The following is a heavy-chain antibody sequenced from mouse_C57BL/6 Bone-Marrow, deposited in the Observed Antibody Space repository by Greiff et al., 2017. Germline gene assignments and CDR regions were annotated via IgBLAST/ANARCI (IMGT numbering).Heavy chain of an antibody. J-gene: IGHJ2*01. CDR3: ARGIYYYGSSYFDY. CDR1: GYTFTSYW. Sequence: QVQLKQPGAELVKPGASVKLSCKASGYTFTSYWMHWVKQRPGQGLERIGMIHPNSGSTNYNEKFKSKATLTVDKSSSTAYMQLSSLTSEDSAVYYCARGIYYYGSSYFDYWGQGTTLTVSS. V-gene: IGHV1-64*01. D-gene: IGHD1-1*01. CDR2: IHPNSGST.